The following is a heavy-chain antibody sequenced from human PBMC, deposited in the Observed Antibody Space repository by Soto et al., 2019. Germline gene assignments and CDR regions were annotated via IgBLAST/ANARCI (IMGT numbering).Heavy chain of an antibody. J-gene: IGHJ5*02. CDR2: IYYSGST. CDR1: GFTFIDYY. D-gene: IGHD5-18*01. Sequence: LRLSCAASGFTFIDYYMSWIRQAPGKGLEWVGYIYYSGSTYYNPSLKSRVTISVDTSKNQFSLKLSSVTAADTAVYYCARASGYSYGSNWFDPWGQGTLVTVSS. V-gene: IGHV4-31*02. CDR3: ARASGYSYGSNWFDP.